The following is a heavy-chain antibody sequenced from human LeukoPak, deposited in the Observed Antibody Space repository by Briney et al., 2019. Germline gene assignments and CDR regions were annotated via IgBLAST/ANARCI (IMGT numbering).Heavy chain of an antibody. CDR3: ARDWGSSGWYNWFDP. V-gene: IGHV3-30*03. J-gene: IGHJ5*02. Sequence: PGGSLRLSCAVSGFSIGNYGMHWVRQAPDKGLEWVAMISHDGGARYYGDSVKGRLTISRDNSENTLYLQMNSLRAEDTAVYYCARDWGSSGWYNWFDPWGQGTLVTVSS. CDR2: ISHDGGAR. CDR1: GFSIGNYG. D-gene: IGHD6-19*01.